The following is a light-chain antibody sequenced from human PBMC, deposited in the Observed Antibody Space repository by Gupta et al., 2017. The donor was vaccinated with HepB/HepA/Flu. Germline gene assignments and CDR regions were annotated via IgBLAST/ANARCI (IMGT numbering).Light chain of an antibody. CDR3: QHTYGTPYT. J-gene: IGKJ2*01. Sequence: DIQMTQSPSSLSASVGDRVTITCRASQGISSSLSWYQQKPGTAPKLLIYRAFSLQSGVPSRFSGSGSGTDFTLTISILQPEDSATYFCQHTYGTPYTFGQGSQLEIK. CDR1: QGISSS. CDR2: RAF. V-gene: IGKV1-39*01.